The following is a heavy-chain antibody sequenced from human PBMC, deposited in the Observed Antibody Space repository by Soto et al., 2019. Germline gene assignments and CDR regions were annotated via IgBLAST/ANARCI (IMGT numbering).Heavy chain of an antibody. CDR2: IDTSGTT. CDR3: ARGPRGYVYYHGMDI. CDR1: GGSISSYY. D-gene: IGHD3-16*01. V-gene: IGHV4-4*07. Sequence: SETLSRTCAVSGGSISSYYCRWIRHSAGKGLEWIGRIDTSGTTNYNPSLRSRVTMSVDASKNQFSLNLSSVTAADTAVYFCARGPRGYVYYHGMDIWGQGTTVTVSS. J-gene: IGHJ6*02.